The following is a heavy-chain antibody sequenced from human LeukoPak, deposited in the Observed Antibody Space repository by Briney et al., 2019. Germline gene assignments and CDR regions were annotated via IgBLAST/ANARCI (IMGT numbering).Heavy chain of an antibody. D-gene: IGHD1-14*01. CDR2: TRNKANSYTT. J-gene: IGHJ6*04. V-gene: IGHV3-72*01. Sequence: GGSLRLSCVASGFTFSDHYMDWVRQAPGKGLEWVGRTRNKANSYTTEYAASVKGRFTISRDDSKNSLYLEMNSLETEDTAVYYCARDPSLNLWGKGTTVTVSS. CDR3: ARDPSLNL. CDR1: GFTFSDHY.